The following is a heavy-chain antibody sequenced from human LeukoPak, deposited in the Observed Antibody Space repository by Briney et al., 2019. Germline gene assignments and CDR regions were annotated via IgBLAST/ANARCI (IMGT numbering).Heavy chain of an antibody. CDR3: ARHLGYCSSTSCSPYYFDY. CDR2: IYRSGST. Sequence: PSETLSLTFAVSGYSISSGYYWGWIRQPPGKGLEWIGSIYRSGSTYYNPSLKRRVTISVDTSKNQCSLKLSSVTAADTAVYYCARHLGYCSSTSCSPYYFDYWGQGTLVTVSS. D-gene: IGHD2-2*01. J-gene: IGHJ4*02. CDR1: GYSISSGYY. V-gene: IGHV4-38-2*01.